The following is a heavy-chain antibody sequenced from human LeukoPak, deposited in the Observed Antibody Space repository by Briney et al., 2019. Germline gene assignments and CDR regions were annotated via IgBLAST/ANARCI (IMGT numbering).Heavy chain of an antibody. J-gene: IGHJ6*02. CDR2: ISHNGST. CDR1: DGSLSGYY. V-gene: IGHV4-34*01. CDR3: ARELVGATITGTNYYYYYGMDV. D-gene: IGHD5-12*01. Sequence: SETLSLTCAVYDGSLSGYYWSWIRQPPGKGLEWIGDISHNGSTKYNPSLKSRLTISVDTSKSQFSLKLTSVTAADTAVYYCARELVGATITGTNYYYYYGMDVWGQGTTVYVSS.